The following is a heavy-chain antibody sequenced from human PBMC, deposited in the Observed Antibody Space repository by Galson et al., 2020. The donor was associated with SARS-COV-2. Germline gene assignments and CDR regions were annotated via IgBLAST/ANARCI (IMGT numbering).Heavy chain of an antibody. CDR3: ATASAVTTVTTFDYYYGMDV. CDR2: FDPDDGET. D-gene: IGHD4-17*01. Sequence: ASVKVSCKVSGYTLTELSMHWVRQAPGKGLEWMGGFDPDDGETIYAQKFQGRVTMTEDTSTDTAYMELSNLRSEDTAVYYCATASAVTTVTTFDYYYGMDVWGQGTTVTVSS. CDR1: GYTLTELS. J-gene: IGHJ6*02. V-gene: IGHV1-24*01.